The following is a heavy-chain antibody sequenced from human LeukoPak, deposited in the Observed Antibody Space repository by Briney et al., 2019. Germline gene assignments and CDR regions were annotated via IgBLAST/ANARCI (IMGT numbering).Heavy chain of an antibody. D-gene: IGHD3-3*01. J-gene: IGHJ3*02. CDR2: IYYSGST. CDR1: GGSISSGGYY. CDR3: ARVRGRITIFGVVMPDAFDI. Sequence: PSETLSLTCTVSGGSISSGGYYWSWIRQHPGKGLEWIGYIYYSGSTYYNPSLKSRVTISVDTSKNQFSLKLSSVTAADTAVYYCARVRGRITIFGVVMPDAFDIWGQGTMVTVSS. V-gene: IGHV4-31*03.